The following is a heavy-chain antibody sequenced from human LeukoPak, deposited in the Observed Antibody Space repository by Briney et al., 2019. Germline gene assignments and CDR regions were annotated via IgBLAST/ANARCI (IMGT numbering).Heavy chain of an antibody. D-gene: IGHD3-22*01. Sequence: GGSLRLSCAASGFTFSSYAMSWVRQAPGKGLEWVSTIGNDLYYADSVKGRFTISRDDSKSTLYLQMNGLRAEDTAIYYCTKDMIPGNGEYDAFDMWGQGTIVSVSS. CDR3: TKDMIPGNGEYDAFDM. CDR1: GFTFSSYA. J-gene: IGHJ3*02. CDR2: IGNDL. V-gene: IGHV3-23*01.